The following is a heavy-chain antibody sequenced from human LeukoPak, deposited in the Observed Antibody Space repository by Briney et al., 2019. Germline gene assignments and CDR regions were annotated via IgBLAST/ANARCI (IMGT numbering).Heavy chain of an antibody. CDR3: ARHPTMNRGVKGNYFDY. J-gene: IGHJ4*02. CDR1: GGSISSSSYS. V-gene: IGHV4-39*01. D-gene: IGHD3-10*01. Sequence: SETLSLTCTVSGGSISSSSYSWGWIRQPPGKGLEWIGSIYYSGSTYYNPSLKSRVTISVDTSKNQFSLKLSSVTAADTAVYYCARHPTMNRGVKGNYFDYWGQGTLVTVSS. CDR2: IYYSGST.